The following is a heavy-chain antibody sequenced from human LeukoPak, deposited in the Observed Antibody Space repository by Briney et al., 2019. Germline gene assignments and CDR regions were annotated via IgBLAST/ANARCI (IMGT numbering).Heavy chain of an antibody. J-gene: IGHJ6*03. D-gene: IGHD3-10*01. V-gene: IGHV1-18*01. CDR3: ARVDYYAPYYYYYMDV. CDR2: ISAYNGNT. Sequence: ASVKVSCKASGYTFTSYGISWVRQAPGQGLEWMGWISAYNGNTNYAQKLQGRVTMTTDTSTSTAYMELRSLRSDDTAVYYCARVDYYAPYYYYYMDVWGKGTTVTVSS. CDR1: GYTFTSYG.